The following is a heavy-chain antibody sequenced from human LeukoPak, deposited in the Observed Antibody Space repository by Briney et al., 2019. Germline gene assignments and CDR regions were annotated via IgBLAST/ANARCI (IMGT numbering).Heavy chain of an antibody. CDR2: INPNSGGT. D-gene: IGHD3-3*01. J-gene: IGHJ3*02. V-gene: IGHV1-2*02. CDR1: GYTFTGYY. CDR3: ARSRTIFGVVIIPGGAFDI. Sequence: RASVKVSCKASGYTFTGYYMHWVRQAPGQGLEWMGWINPNSGGTNYAQKFQGRVTMTRDTSISTAYMELSRLRSDDTAVYYCARSRTIFGVVIIPGGAFDIWGQGTMVTVSS.